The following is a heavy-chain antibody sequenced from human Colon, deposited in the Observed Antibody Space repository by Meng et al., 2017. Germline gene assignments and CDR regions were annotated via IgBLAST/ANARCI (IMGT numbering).Heavy chain of an antibody. D-gene: IGHD3-3*01. V-gene: IGHV4-4*02. Sequence: GQLQEPGPGRVKPSGTLSLTCDVSGGSINSSDWWSWVRQPPGKGLEWIAEIFHSGSTNYKSSLKSRATISVDRSKNQFSLKLNSVTAADTAVYYCAAIFGLGPGYWGQGTLVTVSS. CDR1: GGSINSSDW. CDR3: AAIFGLGPGY. J-gene: IGHJ4*02. CDR2: IFHSGST.